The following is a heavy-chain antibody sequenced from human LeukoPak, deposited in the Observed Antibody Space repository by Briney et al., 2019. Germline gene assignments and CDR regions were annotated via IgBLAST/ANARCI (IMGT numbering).Heavy chain of an antibody. CDR1: GGTFSSYA. Sequence: SVKVSCKASGGTFSSYAISWVRQAPGQGLEWMGGIIPIFGTANYAQKFQGRVTITADESTSTAYMELSSLRSEDTAVYYCARAEVRGVIIKFFDPWGQGTLVTVSS. D-gene: IGHD3-10*01. CDR2: IIPIFGTA. J-gene: IGHJ5*02. CDR3: ARAEVRGVIIKFFDP. V-gene: IGHV1-69*13.